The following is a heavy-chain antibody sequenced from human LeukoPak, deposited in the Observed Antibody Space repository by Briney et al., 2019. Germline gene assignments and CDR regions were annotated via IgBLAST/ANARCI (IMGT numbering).Heavy chain of an antibody. CDR2: IYVSGST. V-gene: IGHV4-39*07. CDR3: ARDRGTWNDDGFDY. CDR1: GGSISSSSYY. J-gene: IGHJ4*02. Sequence: SETLSLTCTVSGGSISSSSYYWGWIRQPPGKGLEWIGRIYVSGSTNYNPSLKSRVTMSVDTSKNQFSLKLSSVTAADTAVYYCARDRGTWNDDGFDYWGQGTLVTVSS. D-gene: IGHD1-1*01.